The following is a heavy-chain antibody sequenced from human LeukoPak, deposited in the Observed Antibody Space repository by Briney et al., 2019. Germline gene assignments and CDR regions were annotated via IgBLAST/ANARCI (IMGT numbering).Heavy chain of an antibody. CDR2: VKLDGGVE. Sequence: GGSLRLSCVASGFTLGDSWMTWVRQAPEKGLEWVADVKLDGGVEYVDSVKGRFTISRDNAKNSVYLQMNSLTAEDTAVYYCVRHRHYHFDYWGQGTLVTVSS. D-gene: IGHD3-10*01. CDR3: VRHRHYHFDY. V-gene: IGHV3-7*03. J-gene: IGHJ4*02. CDR1: GFTLGDSW.